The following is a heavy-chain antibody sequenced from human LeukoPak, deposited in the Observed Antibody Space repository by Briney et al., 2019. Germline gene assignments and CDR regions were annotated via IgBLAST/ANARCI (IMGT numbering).Heavy chain of an antibody. CDR3: ARGLVGATRLDY. V-gene: IGHV1-18*01. D-gene: IGHD1-26*01. CDR1: GYTFTNYG. J-gene: IGHJ4*02. Sequence: ASVKVSCKASGYTFTNYGFSWLRQAPGQGLEWMGWINAYNGNTNYAQKLQGRVTMTTDTSTSTAYMELRSLRSDDTAVYYCARGLVGATRLDYWGQGTLVIVSS. CDR2: INAYNGNT.